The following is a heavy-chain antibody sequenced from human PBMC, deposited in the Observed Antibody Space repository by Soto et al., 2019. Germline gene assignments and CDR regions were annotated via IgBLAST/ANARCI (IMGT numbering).Heavy chain of an antibody. CDR3: ARLPYGDLGYYYYYYGMDV. V-gene: IGHV4-34*01. Sequence: SETLSLTCAVYGGSFSGYYWSWIRQPPGKGLEWIGEINHSGSTNYNPSLKSRVTISVDTSKNQFSLKLSSVTAADTAVYYCARLPYGDLGYYYYYYGMDVWGQGTTVTVSS. D-gene: IGHD4-17*01. J-gene: IGHJ6*02. CDR2: INHSGST. CDR1: GGSFSGYY.